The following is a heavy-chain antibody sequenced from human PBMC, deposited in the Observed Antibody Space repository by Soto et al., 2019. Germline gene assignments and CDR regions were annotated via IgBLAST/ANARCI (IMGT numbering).Heavy chain of an antibody. D-gene: IGHD1-26*01. CDR3: ARDAPPGRDSGSHPLDY. CDR1: GFTFSSYG. V-gene: IGHV3-33*01. Sequence: QVQLVESGGGVVQPGRSLRLSCAASGFTFSSYGMHWVRQAPGKGLEWVAVIWYDGSNKYYADSVKGRFTISRDNSKNTRDLQMNSLSAEDTAVYYCARDAPPGRDSGSHPLDYWGQGTLVTVSS. J-gene: IGHJ4*02. CDR2: IWYDGSNK.